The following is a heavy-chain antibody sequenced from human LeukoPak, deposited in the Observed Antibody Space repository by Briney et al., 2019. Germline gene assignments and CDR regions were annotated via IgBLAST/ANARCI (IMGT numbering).Heavy chain of an antibody. J-gene: IGHJ4*02. V-gene: IGHV1-2*02. CDR1: GYTFTDYY. D-gene: IGHD3-9*01. Sequence: ASVKVSCKASGYTFTDYYMHWVRQAPGQGLEWMGWINPNSGGTNYAQKFQGRVTITRDTSISTAYKELSRLRSDDTAVYYCARDLEPIFSTAYYFDYWGQGTLVTVSS. CDR2: INPNSGGT. CDR3: ARDLEPIFSTAYYFDY.